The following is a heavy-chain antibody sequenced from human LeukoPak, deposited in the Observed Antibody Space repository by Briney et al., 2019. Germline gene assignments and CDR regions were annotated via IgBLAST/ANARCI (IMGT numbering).Heavy chain of an antibody. V-gene: IGHV3-48*02. Sequence: PGGSLRLSCGASGFTFRDYGMNWVRQAPGKGLEWLSYIGPTSSPIYYADSVKGRFVISRDNAKNSLYLQMNSLRDEDTAVHYCARARFYGSGTYRSDDCWGQGTLVTVSS. CDR3: ARARFYGSGTYRSDDC. CDR1: GFTFRDYG. D-gene: IGHD3-10*01. CDR2: IGPTSSPI. J-gene: IGHJ4*02.